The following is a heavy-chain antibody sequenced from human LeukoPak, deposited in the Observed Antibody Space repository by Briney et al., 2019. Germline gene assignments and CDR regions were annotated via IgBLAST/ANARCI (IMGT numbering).Heavy chain of an antibody. CDR2: IKEDGTVK. V-gene: IGHV3-7*02. J-gene: IGHJ4*02. CDR3: AASITKFDY. Sequence: GGSLRLSCAASGFTFSRYWMSWVRQAPGKGLEWVANIKEDGTVKYYVESVKGRFTISRDNAKNSLYLQMNSLRAEATAVYYCAASITKFDYWGQGTLVTVSS. CDR1: GFTFSRYW. D-gene: IGHD3-10*01.